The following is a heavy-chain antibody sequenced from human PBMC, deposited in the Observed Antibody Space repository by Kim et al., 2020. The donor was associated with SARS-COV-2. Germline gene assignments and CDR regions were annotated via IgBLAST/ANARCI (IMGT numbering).Heavy chain of an antibody. Sequence: LKSRVTIAVDTSKNQFSLKLSSVTAADTAVYYCAGATGERYFDWLFFDYWGQGTLVTVSS. V-gene: IGHV4-59*01. D-gene: IGHD3-9*01. J-gene: IGHJ4*02. CDR3: AGATGERYFDWLFFDY.